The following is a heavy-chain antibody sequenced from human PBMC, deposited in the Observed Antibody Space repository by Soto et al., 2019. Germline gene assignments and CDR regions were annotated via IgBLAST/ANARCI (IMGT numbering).Heavy chain of an antibody. CDR3: AREATVVTWDWYFDL. D-gene: IGHD4-17*01. CDR2: INSDGSST. Sequence: EVQLVESGGGLVQPGGSLRLSCAASGFTFSSYWMHWVRQAPGKGLVWVSRINSDGSSTSYADSVKGRVTISRDNAKNTLYLQMNSLRAEDTAVYYCAREATVVTWDWYFDLWGRGTLVTVSS. J-gene: IGHJ2*01. CDR1: GFTFSSYW. V-gene: IGHV3-74*01.